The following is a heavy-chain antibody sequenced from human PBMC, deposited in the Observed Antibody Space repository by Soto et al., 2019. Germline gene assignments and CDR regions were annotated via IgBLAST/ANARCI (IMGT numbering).Heavy chain of an antibody. CDR1: GASVTSGDFY. CDR3: AALLAGG. V-gene: IGHV4-30-4*01. CDR2: VSYNESA. D-gene: IGHD3-10*01. J-gene: IGHJ4*02. Sequence: QVQLQEPGPRLVSPSETLSLTCTVSGASVTSGDFYWSWIRQPPGKGLEWIGYVSYNESAYYNPSLKSRTSISVDTSKNHFTLELSSVTAADTAVYYCAALLAGGWGQGSLVTVSS.